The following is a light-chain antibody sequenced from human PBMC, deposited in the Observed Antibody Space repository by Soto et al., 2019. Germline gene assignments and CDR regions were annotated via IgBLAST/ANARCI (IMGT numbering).Light chain of an antibody. Sequence: EIVLTQSPATLSLSPGERATLSCRASQSVSSYLAWYQQKPGQAPRLLIYDASNRATGIPARFSGSGSGTEFTLTIRSPQSEDLAVYYCQQYNNWPPITVGQGTRLEIK. CDR2: DAS. V-gene: IGKV3-11*01. CDR1: QSVSSY. J-gene: IGKJ5*01. CDR3: QQYNNWPPIT.